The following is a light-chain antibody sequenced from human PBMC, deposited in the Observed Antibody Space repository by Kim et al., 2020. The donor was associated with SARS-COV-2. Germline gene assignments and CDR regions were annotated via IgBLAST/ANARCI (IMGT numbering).Light chain of an antibody. J-gene: IGLJ2*01. CDR3: NSRDTSGDHPVV. CDR2: GKS. V-gene: IGLV3-19*01. Sequence: SSELTQDPAVSVALGQTVRITCQGDSLRTYFASWYQQKPGQAPLLVIHGKSNRPSGIPDRFSGSSSGNTATLTITGAQAADEADYYCNSRDTSGDHPVVFGGGTQLTVL. CDR1: SLRTYF.